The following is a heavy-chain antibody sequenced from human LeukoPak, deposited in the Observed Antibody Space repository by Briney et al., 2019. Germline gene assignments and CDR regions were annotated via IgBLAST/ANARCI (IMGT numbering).Heavy chain of an antibody. V-gene: IGHV4-59*01. J-gene: IGHJ3*02. CDR3: ARGAVGPYDSSGYYLDDAFDI. CDR1: GGSISSYY. CDR2: VYYSGST. D-gene: IGHD3-22*01. Sequence: SETLSLTCTVSGGSISSYYWSWIRQPPGKGLEWIGYVYYSGSTNYNPSLKSRVTISVDTPKNQFSLKLSSVTAADTAVYYCARGAVGPYDSSGYYLDDAFDIWGQGTMVTVSS.